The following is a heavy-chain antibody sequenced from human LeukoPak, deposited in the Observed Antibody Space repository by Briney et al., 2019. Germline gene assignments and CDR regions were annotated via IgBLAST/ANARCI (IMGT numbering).Heavy chain of an antibody. J-gene: IGHJ4*02. CDR3: ARARERWLQFGHDY. CDR2: ISAYNGNT. V-gene: IGHV1-18*01. Sequence: GASVKVSCKASGYTFTSYGISWVRQAPGQGLEWMGWISAYNGNTNYAQKLQGRVTMTTDISTSTAYMELRSLRSDDTAVYYCARARERWLQFGHDYWGQGTLVTVSS. CDR1: GYTFTSYG. D-gene: IGHD5-24*01.